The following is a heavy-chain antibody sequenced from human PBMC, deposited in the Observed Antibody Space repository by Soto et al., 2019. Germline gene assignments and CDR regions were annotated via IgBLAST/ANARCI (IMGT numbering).Heavy chain of an antibody. D-gene: IGHD3-9*01. J-gene: IGHJ3*02. CDR1: GYTFTGYY. CDR2: INPNSGGT. Sequence: GASVKVSCTASGYTFTGYYMHWVRQAPGQGLEWMGWINPNSGGTNYAQKFQGWVTMTRDTSISTAYMELSRLRSDDTAVYYCARDRAPSSDYDILTGLDAFDIWGQGTMVTVSS. CDR3: ARDRAPSSDYDILTGLDAFDI. V-gene: IGHV1-2*04.